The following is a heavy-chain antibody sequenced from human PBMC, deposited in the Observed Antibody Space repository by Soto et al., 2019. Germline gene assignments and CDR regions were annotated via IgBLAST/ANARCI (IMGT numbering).Heavy chain of an antibody. CDR3: ATYNSYDILTGPTLAYYFDY. D-gene: IGHD3-9*01. CDR1: GYTFTSYG. V-gene: IGHV1-24*01. J-gene: IGHJ4*02. Sequence: ASVKVSCKASGYTFTSYGISWARQAPGQGLEWMGGFDPEDGETIYAQKFQGRVTMTEDTSTDTAYMELSSLRSEDTAVYYCATYNSYDILTGPTLAYYFDYWGQGTLVTVSS. CDR2: FDPEDGET.